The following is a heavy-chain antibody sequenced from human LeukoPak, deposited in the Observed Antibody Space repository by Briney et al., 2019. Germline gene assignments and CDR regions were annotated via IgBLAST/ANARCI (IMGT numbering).Heavy chain of an antibody. CDR2: ISAYNGNT. Sequence: ASVKVSCKASGCTFTSYGISWVRQAPGQGLEWMGWISAYNGNTNYAQKLQGTVTMTTDTSTSTAYKELRSLRSDDTAVYYCARDAWIVGSLDYWGQGTLVTVSS. CDR1: GCTFTSYG. V-gene: IGHV1-18*01. D-gene: IGHD1-26*01. J-gene: IGHJ4*02. CDR3: ARDAWIVGSLDY.